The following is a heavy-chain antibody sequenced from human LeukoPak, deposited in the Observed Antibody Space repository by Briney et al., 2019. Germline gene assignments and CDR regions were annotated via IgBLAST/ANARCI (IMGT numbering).Heavy chain of an antibody. CDR2: IYHSGST. J-gene: IGHJ4*02. V-gene: IGHV4-30-2*01. D-gene: IGHD3-3*01. Sequence: PSETLSLTCAVSGGSISSGGYSWSWIRQPPGKGLEWIGYIYHSGSTYYNPSLKSRVTISVDRSKNQFSLKLSSVTAADTAVYYCAREQLDGGFWCGFDYWGQGTLVTVSS. CDR1: GGSISSGGYS. CDR3: AREQLDGGFWCGFDY.